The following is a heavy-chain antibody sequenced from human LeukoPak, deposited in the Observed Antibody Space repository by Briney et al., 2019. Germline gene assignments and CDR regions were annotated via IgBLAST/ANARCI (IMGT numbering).Heavy chain of an antibody. CDR1: GFTFSDYS. CDR3: ARSSGYPFFDY. V-gene: IGHV3-48*01. Sequence: GGSLRLSCEASGFTFSDYSMNWVRQAPGEGLEWLSYITSTSDTIYYADSVKGRFTSTRDNAKNSVYLQMNSLRAEDTAVYYCARSSGYPFFDYWGQGTLVTVSS. CDR2: ITSTSDTI. J-gene: IGHJ4*02. D-gene: IGHD3-22*01.